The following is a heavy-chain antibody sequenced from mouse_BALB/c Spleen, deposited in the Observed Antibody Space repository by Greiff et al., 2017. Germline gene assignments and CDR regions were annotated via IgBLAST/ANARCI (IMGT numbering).Heavy chain of an antibody. V-gene: IGHV5-6-5*01. CDR1: GFTFSSYA. D-gene: IGHD1-2*01. J-gene: IGHJ1*01. CDR3: ARGAYGLYWYFDV. CDR2: ISSGGST. Sequence: EVQGVESGGGLVKPGGSLKLSCAASGFTFSSYAMSWVRQTPEKRLEWVASISSGGSTYYPDSVKGRFTISRDNARNILYLQMSSLRSEDTAMYYCARGAYGLYWYFDVWGAGTTVTVSS.